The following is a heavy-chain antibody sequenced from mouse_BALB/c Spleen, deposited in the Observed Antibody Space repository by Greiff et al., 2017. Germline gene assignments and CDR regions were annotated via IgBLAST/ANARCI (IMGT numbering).Heavy chain of an antibody. J-gene: IGHJ4*01. Sequence: VQLQQPGAELVKPGASVKLSCTASGFNIKDTYMHWVKQRPEQGLEWIGRIDPANGNTKYDPKFQGKATITADTSSNTAYLQLSSLTSEDTAVYYCARGNYGAMDYWGQGTSVTVSS. CDR2: IDPANGNT. D-gene: IGHD2-1*01. V-gene: IGHV14-3*02. CDR1: GFNIKDTY. CDR3: ARGNYGAMDY.